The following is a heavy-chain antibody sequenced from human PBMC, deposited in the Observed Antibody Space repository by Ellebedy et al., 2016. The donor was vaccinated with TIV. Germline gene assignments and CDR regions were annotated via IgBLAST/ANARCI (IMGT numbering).Heavy chain of an antibody. Sequence: GESLKISCAASGFAFSNCAMSWVRQAPGKGLEWVSAIGDSGSGTFYADSVKGRFTISRDNSTNTLYLQMNSLRAEDTALYYCAKDREEPGDVFDYWGQGTLVTVSS. D-gene: IGHD7-27*01. CDR2: IGDSGSGT. V-gene: IGHV3-23*01. CDR1: GFAFSNCA. J-gene: IGHJ4*02. CDR3: AKDREEPGDVFDY.